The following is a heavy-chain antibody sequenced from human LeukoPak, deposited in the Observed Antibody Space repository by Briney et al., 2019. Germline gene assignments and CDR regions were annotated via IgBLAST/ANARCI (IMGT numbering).Heavy chain of an antibody. V-gene: IGHV4-39*01. Sequence: SETLSLTCTVSGCSISSSSYYWGWIRQPPGKGLEWIGSIYYSGSTYYNPSLKSRVTISVDTSKNLFSLKLSSVTAADTAVYYCARSRYGDYFYFDYWGQGTLVTVSS. CDR3: ARSRYGDYFYFDY. CDR2: IYYSGST. J-gene: IGHJ4*02. CDR1: GCSISSSSYY. D-gene: IGHD4-17*01.